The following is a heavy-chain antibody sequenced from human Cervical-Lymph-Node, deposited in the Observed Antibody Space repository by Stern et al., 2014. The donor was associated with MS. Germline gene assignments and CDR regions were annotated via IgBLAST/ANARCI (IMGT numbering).Heavy chain of an antibody. V-gene: IGHV6-1*01. D-gene: IGHD3-16*01. CDR3: ASTFRYDDAFDI. CDR1: GDSVSSNSDA. Sequence: QMQLVQSGPGLVKPWQTLSLTCALSGDSVSSNSDAWNWIRQAPSRGLEWLGRTYYRSKWYNDYAVSVKSRITINPDTSKNQFSLQLNSVTPEDTAVYYCASTFRYDDAFDIWGQGTMVTVSS. J-gene: IGHJ3*02. CDR2: TYYRSKWYN.